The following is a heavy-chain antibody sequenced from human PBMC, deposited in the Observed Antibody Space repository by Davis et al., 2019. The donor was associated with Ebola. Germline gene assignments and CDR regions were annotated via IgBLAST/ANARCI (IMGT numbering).Heavy chain of an antibody. J-gene: IGHJ4*02. D-gene: IGHD6-6*01. CDR3: ARDVWSTSSAAPI. Sequence: SETLSLTCAVYGGSFSAHYWSWIRQPPGKGLEWIGYIYYSGSTYYNPSLKSRVTISVDTSKNQFSLKLSSVTAADTAVYYCARDVWSTSSAAPIWGQGTLVTVSS. V-gene: IGHV4-34*09. CDR2: IYYSGST. CDR1: GGSFSAHY.